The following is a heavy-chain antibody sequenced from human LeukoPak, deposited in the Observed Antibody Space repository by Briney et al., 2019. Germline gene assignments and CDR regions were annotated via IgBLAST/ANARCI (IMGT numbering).Heavy chain of an antibody. CDR3: ARGTTRNEYDYVWGSYRRTSLILDY. CDR2: INHSGST. V-gene: IGHV4-34*01. J-gene: IGHJ4*02. D-gene: IGHD3-16*02. Sequence: PSETLSLTCAVYGGSFSGYYWSWIRQPPGKGLEWIGEINHSGSTNYNPSLKSRVTISVDTSKNQFSLKLSSVTAADTAVYYCARGTTRNEYDYVWGSYRRTSLILDYWGQGTLVTVSS. CDR1: GGSFSGYY.